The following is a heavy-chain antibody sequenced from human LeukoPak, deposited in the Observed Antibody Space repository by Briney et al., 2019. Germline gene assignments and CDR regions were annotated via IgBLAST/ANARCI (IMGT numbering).Heavy chain of an antibody. CDR3: ARSDRLHGGPYLIGP. J-gene: IGHJ5*02. V-gene: IGHV1-2*02. Sequence: ASVKVSCKTSGYSFTDYYMHWVREAPGQGLEWMGWINPNSGGTSSAQKFQGRVTMTRDTSITTVYMEVNWLTSDDTAIYYCARSDRLHGGPYLIGPWGQGTLVTVSS. D-gene: IGHD2-21*01. CDR2: INPNSGGT. CDR1: GYSFTDYY.